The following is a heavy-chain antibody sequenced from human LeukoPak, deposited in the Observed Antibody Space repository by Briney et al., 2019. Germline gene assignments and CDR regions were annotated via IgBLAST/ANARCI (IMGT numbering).Heavy chain of an antibody. CDR2: IWYDGSNK. J-gene: IGHJ5*02. V-gene: IGHV3-33*01. Sequence: GGSLRLSCAASGFTFSSYGMHWVRQAPGKGLEWVAVIWYDGSNKYYADSVKGRFTISRDNSKNTLYLQMNSLRAEDTAVYYCARTYGSGSYYNFDWFDPRGQGTLVTVSS. D-gene: IGHD3-10*01. CDR1: GFTFSSYG. CDR3: ARTYGSGSYYNFDWFDP.